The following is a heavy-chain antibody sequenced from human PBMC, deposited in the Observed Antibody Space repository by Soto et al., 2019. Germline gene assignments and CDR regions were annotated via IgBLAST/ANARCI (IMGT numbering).Heavy chain of an antibody. CDR2: IYYSGRT. V-gene: IGHV4-31*03. J-gene: IGHJ6*02. CDR1: GGSISSGGYY. Sequence: QVQLQESGPGLVKPSQTLSLTCSVSGGSISSGGYYWSWIRQHPGKGLEWIGYIYYSGRTFYNPSLKSRVSISVDPSKNPFSLKLSSVTAADAGVYYCSRRGEDCSSTSCYLGYDYAMDVWGQGTTVTVSS. D-gene: IGHD2-2*01. CDR3: SRRGEDCSSTSCYLGYDYAMDV.